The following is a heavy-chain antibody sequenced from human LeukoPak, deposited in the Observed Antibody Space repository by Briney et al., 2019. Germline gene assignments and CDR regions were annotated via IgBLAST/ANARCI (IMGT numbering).Heavy chain of an antibody. CDR3: AKGFGGGRLPRLRLYYFDY. CDR2: ISSDGTIE. Sequence: TGGSLRLSCAASGFTFSTYAMDWVRQAPGKGLEWVAIISSDGTIENYADSVRGRSSISRDNSKNTLYLQMNSLRAEDTAVYYCAKGFGGGRLPRLRLYYFDYWGQGTLVTVSS. V-gene: IGHV3-30-3*01. CDR1: GFTFSTYA. D-gene: IGHD2-15*01. J-gene: IGHJ4*02.